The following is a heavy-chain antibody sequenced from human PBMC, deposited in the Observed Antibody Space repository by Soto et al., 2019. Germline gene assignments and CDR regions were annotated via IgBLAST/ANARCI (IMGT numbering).Heavy chain of an antibody. D-gene: IGHD6-13*01. V-gene: IGHV3-23*01. Sequence: EVRLLESGGGLVQPGGSLRLSCAASGFTFSGFCMAWVRQAPGKGLEWVATVTGSGGGTYYADSVKGRFSISRDNSKNPVYLEMYSRGPEETAVYFCAEGRGGGIRDWFDPWGQGIMVTVSS. J-gene: IGHJ5*02. CDR3: AEGRGGGIRDWFDP. CDR2: VTGSGGGT. CDR1: GFTFSGFC.